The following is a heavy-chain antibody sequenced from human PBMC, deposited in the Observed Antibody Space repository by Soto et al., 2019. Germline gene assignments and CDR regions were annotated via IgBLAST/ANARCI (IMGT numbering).Heavy chain of an antibody. CDR3: ASHRGNTFGPYDD. Sequence: SETLSLTCAVSGASISSGNWWSWVRQSPGKGLEWIGEIYHSGSTNHNPSLKSRVIISVDKSRNQFSLKLSSVTAADKAVFFCASHRGNTFGPYDDWGQGTQVTVSS. D-gene: IGHD3-16*01. CDR2: IYHSGST. J-gene: IGHJ4*01. CDR1: GASISSGNW. V-gene: IGHV4-4*02.